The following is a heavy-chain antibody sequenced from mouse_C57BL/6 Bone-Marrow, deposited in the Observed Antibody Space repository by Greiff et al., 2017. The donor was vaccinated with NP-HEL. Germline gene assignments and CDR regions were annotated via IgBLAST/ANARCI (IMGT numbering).Heavy chain of an antibody. Sequence: EVKLMESGGGLVKPGGSLKLSCAASGFTFSDYGMHWVRQAPEKGLEWVAYISSGSSTIYYADTVKGRFTISRDNAKNTRFLQMTSLRSEDTAMYYCARGSTRGYFDYWGQGTTLTVSS. CDR2: ISSGSSTI. CDR3: ARGSTRGYFDY. CDR1: GFTFSDYG. V-gene: IGHV5-17*01. J-gene: IGHJ2*01.